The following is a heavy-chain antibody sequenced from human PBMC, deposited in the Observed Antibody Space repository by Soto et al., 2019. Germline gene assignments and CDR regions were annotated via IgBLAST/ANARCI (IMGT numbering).Heavy chain of an antibody. Sequence: PGGSLRLSCAASGFTFSNYWMYWVRQAPGKGLVWVSRINSDGSSTSYADSVEGRFTISRDNAKNTLYLRMNSLRAEDTAVYYCAFTMVRGVFDYWGQGTLVTVSS. CDR2: INSDGSST. D-gene: IGHD3-10*01. CDR1: GFTFSNYW. V-gene: IGHV3-74*01. CDR3: AFTMVRGVFDY. J-gene: IGHJ4*02.